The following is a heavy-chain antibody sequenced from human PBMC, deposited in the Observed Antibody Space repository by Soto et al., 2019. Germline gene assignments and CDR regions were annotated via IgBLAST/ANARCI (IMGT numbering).Heavy chain of an antibody. CDR3: AEIYDFWSRHHDSFDV. D-gene: IGHD3-3*01. V-gene: IGHV3-23*01. J-gene: IGHJ3*01. CDR1: GFSFGRYA. CDR2: TSRNGGDT. Sequence: QLFESGGGLVQPGGSLRLSCVASGFSFGRYAMTWVRQAPGKGLEWVSGTSRNGGDTYYVDSVKGRFTISRDNPKNTLYLQMNSLRVEDTAIYYCAEIYDFWSRHHDSFDVWGQGTSVTVSS.